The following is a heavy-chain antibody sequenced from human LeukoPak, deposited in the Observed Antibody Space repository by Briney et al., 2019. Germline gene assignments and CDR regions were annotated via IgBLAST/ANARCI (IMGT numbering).Heavy chain of an antibody. CDR3: ARDEDYGISVNVDY. CDR1: GYSFVLYG. D-gene: IGHD4-17*01. V-gene: IGHV1-18*01. CDR2: ISTYNGDT. J-gene: IGHJ4*02. Sequence: GASVKVSCTASGYSFVLYGISWVRQAPGQGPEWMGWISTYNGDTKYAQKFQGRVTMTTDTSTSTAYMELRSLRSDDTAVYYCARDEDYGISVNVDYWGQGTLVTVSS.